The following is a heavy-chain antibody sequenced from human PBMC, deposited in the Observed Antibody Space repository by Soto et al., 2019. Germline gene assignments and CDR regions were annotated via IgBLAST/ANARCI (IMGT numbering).Heavy chain of an antibody. CDR2: MFYSGLT. CDR3: APLSVSLSAPYGIQV. CDR1: VYSVTSSDYY. D-gene: IGHD1-1*01. Sequence: SETLSLTCSVSVYSVTSSDYYCAWIRQPPGKGLEWIGSMFYSGLTYYNPSLKSRVTLSVDTSKNQFSVRLNSVTAADTAVYYCAPLSVSLSAPYGIQVLGQGPMVNVSS. J-gene: IGHJ3*01. V-gene: IGHV4-39*01.